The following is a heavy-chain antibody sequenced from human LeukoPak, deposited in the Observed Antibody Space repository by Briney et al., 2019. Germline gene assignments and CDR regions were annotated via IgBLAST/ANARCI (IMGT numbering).Heavy chain of an antibody. Sequence: GGSLRLSCAASGFTFSNAWMSWVRQAPGKGLEWVGRIKSKTDGGTTDYAAPVKGRFTISRDDSKNTLYLQMNSLKTEDTAVYYCTTCQSSTGCYDRDFDIWGQGTMVTVSS. CDR2: IKSKTDGGTT. V-gene: IGHV3-15*01. CDR1: GFTFSNAW. CDR3: TTCQSSTGCYDRDFDI. D-gene: IGHD2-2*01. J-gene: IGHJ3*02.